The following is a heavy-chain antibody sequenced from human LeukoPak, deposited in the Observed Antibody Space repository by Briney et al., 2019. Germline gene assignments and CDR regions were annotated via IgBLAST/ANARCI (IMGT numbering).Heavy chain of an antibody. CDR3: AREATLVGAKHAFDI. Sequence: SETLSLTCAVYGGSFSGYYWSWIRQPPGKGLEWIGYIYYSGSTNYNPSLKSRVTISVDTSKNQFSLKLSSVTAADTAVYYCAREATLVGAKHAFDIWGQGTMVTVSS. J-gene: IGHJ3*02. CDR2: IYYSGST. D-gene: IGHD1-26*01. V-gene: IGHV4-59*01. CDR1: GGSFSGYY.